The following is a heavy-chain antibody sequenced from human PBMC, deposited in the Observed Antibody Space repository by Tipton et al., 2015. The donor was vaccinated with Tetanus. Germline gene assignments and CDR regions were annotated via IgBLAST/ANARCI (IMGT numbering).Heavy chain of an antibody. Sequence: SLRLSCAGSGFTFGDYALHWVRQPPGKGLEWVSGVSWNSGSKAYADSVKGRFTISRDNSKNTLYLQMNSLRAEDTALYYCAREADCSGGSCFSGDFDTWGQGTQVTVSS. V-gene: IGHV3-9*01. CDR1: GFTFGDYA. CDR2: VSWNSGSK. CDR3: AREADCSGGSCFSGDFDT. D-gene: IGHD2-15*01. J-gene: IGHJ4*02.